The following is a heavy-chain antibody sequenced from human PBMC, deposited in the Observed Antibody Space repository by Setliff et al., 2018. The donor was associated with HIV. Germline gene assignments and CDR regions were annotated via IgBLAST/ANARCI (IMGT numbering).Heavy chain of an antibody. CDR3: ARGGPTVAFGLDV. J-gene: IGHJ6*02. D-gene: IGHD4-17*01. V-gene: IGHV4-39*07. CDR1: GGSVSSSTYY. Sequence: PSETLSLTCTVSGGSVSSSTYYWSWIRQPPGKGLEWVGTFSYSGTTYYYPSLKGRVTISLDTSNNQFSLNLNSVTAADTAVYYCARGGPTVAFGLDVWGQGTTVTVSS. CDR2: FSYSGTT.